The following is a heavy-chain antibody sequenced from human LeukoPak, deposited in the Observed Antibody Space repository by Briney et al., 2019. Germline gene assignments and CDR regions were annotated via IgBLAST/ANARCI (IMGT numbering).Heavy chain of an antibody. CDR1: GYSISSGYY. V-gene: IGHV4-38-2*02. Sequence: SETLSLTCTVSGYSISSGYYWGWIRQPPGKGLEWIGSIYHSGSTYYNPSLKSRVTISVDTSKNQFSLKLSSVTAADTAVYYCARETSAALLDYWGQGTLVTVSS. D-gene: IGHD6-13*01. J-gene: IGHJ4*02. CDR2: IYHSGST. CDR3: ARETSAALLDY.